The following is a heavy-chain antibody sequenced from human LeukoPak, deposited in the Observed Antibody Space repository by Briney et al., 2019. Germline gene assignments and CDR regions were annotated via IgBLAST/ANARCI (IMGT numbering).Heavy chain of an antibody. CDR1: GYTFIGYY. D-gene: IGHD3-10*01. Sequence: GASVKVSCKASGYTFIGYYMHWVRQAPRQGLEWMGWINPNSGGTNYAQKFQGRVTMTRDTSISTAYMELSRLTTDDTAVYYCARDPETRITMVRGVPNWFDPWGQGTLVTVSS. CDR3: ARDPETRITMVRGVPNWFDP. V-gene: IGHV1-2*02. J-gene: IGHJ5*02. CDR2: INPNSGGT.